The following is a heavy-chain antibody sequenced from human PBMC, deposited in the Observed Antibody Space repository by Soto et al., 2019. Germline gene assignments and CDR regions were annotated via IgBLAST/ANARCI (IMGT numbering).Heavy chain of an antibody. J-gene: IGHJ2*01. CDR2: IYYSGST. D-gene: IGHD1-26*01. Sequence: QLQLQESGPGLVKPSETLSLTCTVSGGSISSSSYYWGWIRQPPGKGLEWIGSIYYSGSTYYNPSLKSRVTISVDTSKNQFSLKLSSVTAADTAVYYCATIVGATELIWYFDLWGRGTLVTVSS. V-gene: IGHV4-39*01. CDR1: GGSISSSSYY. CDR3: ATIVGATELIWYFDL.